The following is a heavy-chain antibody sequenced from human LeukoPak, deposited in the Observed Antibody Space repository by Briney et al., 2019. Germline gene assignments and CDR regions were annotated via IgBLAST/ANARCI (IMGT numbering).Heavy chain of an antibody. J-gene: IGHJ4*02. CDR3: ARGRRGYSYGVEKKFDY. CDR2: INHSGST. Sequence: SETLSLTCTVSGASINSAGYYWSWIRQPPGKGLEWIGEINHSGSTNYNPSLKSRVTISVDTSKNQFSLKLSSVTAADTAVYYCARGRRGYSYGVEKKFDYWGQGTLVTVSS. V-gene: IGHV4-34*01. D-gene: IGHD5-18*01. CDR1: GASINSAGYY.